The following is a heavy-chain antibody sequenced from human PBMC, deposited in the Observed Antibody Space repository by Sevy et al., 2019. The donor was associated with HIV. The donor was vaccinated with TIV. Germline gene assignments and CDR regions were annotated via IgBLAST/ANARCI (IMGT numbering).Heavy chain of an antibody. CDR3: ARDRIAAADHYFDY. CDR2: ISSRSSYT. Sequence: GGSLRLSCAASGFTFSGYYMSWIRQAPGKGLEWVSDISSRSSYTNYADSVRGRFTISRDNAKNSLYLQMNSLRAEDTAVYYCARDRIAAADHYFDYWGQRSLVTVSS. CDR1: GFTFSGYY. J-gene: IGHJ4*02. V-gene: IGHV3-11*06. D-gene: IGHD6-13*01.